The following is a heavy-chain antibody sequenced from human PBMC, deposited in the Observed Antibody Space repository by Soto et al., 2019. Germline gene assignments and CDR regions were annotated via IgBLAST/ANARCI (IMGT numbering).Heavy chain of an antibody. V-gene: IGHV4-31*03. J-gene: IGHJ5*02. CDR2: IYYSGST. Sequence: QVQLQESGPGLVKPSQTLSLTCTVSGGSXXXXXXXXXXIRXHPGXGLEWIGYIYYSGSTYYNPSLKSRVTISVDTSKNQFSLKXXSVTXXXXXXXXXXXXXXXXXXXXDPXXQGTLVTVSS. CDR3: XXXXXXXXXXXXDP. CDR1: GGSXXXXXXX.